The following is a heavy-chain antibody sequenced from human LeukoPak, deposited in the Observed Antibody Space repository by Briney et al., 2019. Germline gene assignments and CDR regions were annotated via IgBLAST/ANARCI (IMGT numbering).Heavy chain of an antibody. CDR1: GFTFSSYA. Sequence: QPGGSLRLSCAASGFTFSSYAMSWVRQAPGKGLEWVSAISGSGGSTYYADSVKGRFTISRDNSKNTLYLQMNSLRAEDTAVYYCAKASKYSSSSEVDYWGQGTLVTVSS. V-gene: IGHV3-23*01. CDR2: ISGSGGST. CDR3: AKASKYSSSSEVDY. J-gene: IGHJ4*02. D-gene: IGHD6-6*01.